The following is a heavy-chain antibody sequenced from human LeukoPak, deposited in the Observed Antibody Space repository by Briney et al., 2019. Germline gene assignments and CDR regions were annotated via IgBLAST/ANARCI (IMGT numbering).Heavy chain of an antibody. Sequence: KASETMSLTCGVSGGSITSTNYWTWVRRPPGKGLEWIGEVNLQGSTNYNPSLMGRVAISVDMSENHISLQLTSVTAADTAVYYCAREGGPYRPLDYSGQGTLVTVSS. CDR2: VNLQGST. CDR1: GGSITSTNY. J-gene: IGHJ4*02. CDR3: AREGGPYRPLDY. V-gene: IGHV4-4*02.